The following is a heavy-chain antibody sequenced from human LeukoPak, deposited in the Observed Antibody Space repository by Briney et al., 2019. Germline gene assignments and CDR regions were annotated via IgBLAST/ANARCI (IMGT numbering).Heavy chain of an antibody. Sequence: QSGGSLRLSCAASGFTFDDYAMRWVRQAPGKGLEWVSGISWNSGSIGYADSVKGRFTISRDNAKNSLYLQMNSLRAEDTALYYCAKGVAAAYYYYGMDVWGQGTTVTVSS. J-gene: IGHJ6*02. D-gene: IGHD6-13*01. CDR2: ISWNSGSI. V-gene: IGHV3-9*01. CDR3: AKGVAAAYYYYGMDV. CDR1: GFTFDDYA.